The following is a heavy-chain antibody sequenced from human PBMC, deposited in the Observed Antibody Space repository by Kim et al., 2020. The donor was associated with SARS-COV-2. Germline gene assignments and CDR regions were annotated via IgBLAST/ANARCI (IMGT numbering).Heavy chain of an antibody. CDR1: GFTFSSYA. V-gene: IGHV3-30*04. CDR3: ARESGQQLVHLLWFGYFQH. D-gene: IGHD6-13*01. J-gene: IGHJ1*01. Sequence: GGSLRLSCAASGFTFSSYAMHWVRQAPGKGLEWVAVISYDGSNKYYADSVKGRFTISRDNSKNTLYLQMNSLRAEDTAVYYCARESGQQLVHLLWFGYFQHWGQGTLVTVSS. CDR2: ISYDGSNK.